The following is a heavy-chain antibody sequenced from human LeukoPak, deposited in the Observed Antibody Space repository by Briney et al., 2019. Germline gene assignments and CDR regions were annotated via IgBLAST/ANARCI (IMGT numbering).Heavy chain of an antibody. D-gene: IGHD5-18*01. CDR2: INSDGSST. V-gene: IGHV3-74*01. CDR1: GFTFSSYW. CDR3: ATDTAMVNDFDY. J-gene: IGHJ4*02. Sequence: QPGGSLRLSCAASGFTFSSYWMHWVRQAPGKGLVWVSRINSDGSSTSYADSVKGRFTISRVNAKDTLYLQMNSLRAEDTAVYYCATDTAMVNDFDYWGQGTLVTVSS.